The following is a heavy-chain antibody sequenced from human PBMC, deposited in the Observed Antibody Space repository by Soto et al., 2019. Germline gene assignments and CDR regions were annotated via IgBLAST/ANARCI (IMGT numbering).Heavy chain of an antibody. J-gene: IGHJ4*02. Sequence: GASVKVSCKASGYTFTTHYIHWVRQAPGQGPEWMGIIDPRSGSAGYAQRFQVSVTMTRDTPTSTFYMELSSLRSDDTAVYYCAREYYYGSGPWYWGQGTLVTVSS. V-gene: IGHV1-46*01. CDR1: GYTFTTHY. CDR2: IDPRSGSA. D-gene: IGHD3-10*01. CDR3: AREYYYGSGPWY.